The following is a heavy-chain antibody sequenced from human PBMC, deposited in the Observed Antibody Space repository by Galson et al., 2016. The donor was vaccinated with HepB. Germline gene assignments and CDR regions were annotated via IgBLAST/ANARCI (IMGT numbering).Heavy chain of an antibody. CDR2: LRHDGSND. CDR3: ARQEGDVARMDV. D-gene: IGHD1-26*01. J-gene: IGHJ6*02. V-gene: IGHV3-33*01. CDR1: GFTFSSYA. Sequence: LRLSCAASGFTFSSYAMHWVRQAPGKGLEWVAVLRHDGSNDYYIDSVKGRFTISRDNSKNTLYLQMNSLRAEDTAVYYCARQEGDVARMDVWGQGTTVTVSS.